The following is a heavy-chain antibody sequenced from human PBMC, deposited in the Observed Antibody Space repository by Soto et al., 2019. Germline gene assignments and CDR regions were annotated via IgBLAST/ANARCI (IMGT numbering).Heavy chain of an antibody. Sequence: GGLLRLPCVVSGFSFRDYSMNWVRQAPGKGLEWISYISSDSGTIYYADSLKGRFTISRDNGKNSLYLQMNSLTDEDTAVYYCARGRLWSFDFWGQGTLVTVSS. CDR2: ISSDSGTI. V-gene: IGHV3-48*02. CDR1: GFSFRDYS. J-gene: IGHJ4*02. D-gene: IGHD3-10*01. CDR3: ARGRLWSFDF.